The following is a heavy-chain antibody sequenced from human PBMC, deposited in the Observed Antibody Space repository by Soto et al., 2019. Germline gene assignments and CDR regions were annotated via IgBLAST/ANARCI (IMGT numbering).Heavy chain of an antibody. J-gene: IGHJ4*02. CDR3: ARESEDLTSNFDY. Sequence: GGSLRLSCAASGFTVSRSHMTWVRQAPGKGLEWVSSISSTTNYIYYADSMKGRFTVSRDNAKNSVYLEMNSLSAEDTALYYCARESEDLTSNFDYWGQGTLVTVSS. CDR2: ISSTTNYI. CDR1: GFTVSRSH. V-gene: IGHV3-21*01.